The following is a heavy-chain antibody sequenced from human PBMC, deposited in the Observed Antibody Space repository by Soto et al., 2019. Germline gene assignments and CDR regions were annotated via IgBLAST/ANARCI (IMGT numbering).Heavy chain of an antibody. D-gene: IGHD3-22*01. CDR3: ARMSYFYDKWYFDL. Sequence: PSETLSLTCTVSGASINDNDYYWSCIRQTPGKGLEWIGYVYYSGTTDYLPPLKSRLSMSIDKSRNQFTLRLNSVTAADTATYYCARMSYFYDKWYFDLWGRGTLVTVSS. V-gene: IGHV4-30-4*01. CDR2: VYYSGTT. CDR1: GASINDNDYY. J-gene: IGHJ2*01.